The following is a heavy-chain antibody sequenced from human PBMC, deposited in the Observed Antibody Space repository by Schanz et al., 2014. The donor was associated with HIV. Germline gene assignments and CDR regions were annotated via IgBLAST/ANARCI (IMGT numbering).Heavy chain of an antibody. J-gene: IGHJ6*02. D-gene: IGHD3-22*01. Sequence: QVQLVESGGGVVQPGRSLRLSCAASGFTFSSYVMHWVRQAPGKGLEWVSFTSSDGTTYYADSVKGRFTISRDISRNTIYLQMNGLRGEDTAVYYCRAWLLGDRMDVWGQGTTVAVSS. CDR2: TSSDGTT. V-gene: IGHV3-NL1*01. CDR3: RAWLLGDRMDV. CDR1: GFTFSSYV.